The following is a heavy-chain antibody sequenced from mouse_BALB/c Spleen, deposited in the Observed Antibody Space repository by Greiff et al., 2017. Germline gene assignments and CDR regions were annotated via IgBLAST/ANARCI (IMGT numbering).Heavy chain of an antibody. J-gene: IGHJ3*01. D-gene: IGHD1-1*01. CDR2: ISYSGST. CDR1: GYSITSDYA. CDR3: AREEDYYGSSPFAY. V-gene: IGHV3-2*02. Sequence: EVQLVESGPGLVKPSQSLSLTCTVTGYSITSDYAWNWIRQFPGNKLEWMGYISYSGSTSYNPSLKSRISITRDTSKNQFFLQLNSVTTEDTATYYCAREEDYYGSSPFAYWGQGTLVTVSA.